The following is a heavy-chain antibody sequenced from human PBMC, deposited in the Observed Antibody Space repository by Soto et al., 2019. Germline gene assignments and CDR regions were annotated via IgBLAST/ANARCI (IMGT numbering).Heavy chain of an antibody. V-gene: IGHV3-48*01. D-gene: IGHD1-26*01. CDR3: ARSGTYRLDC. Sequence: EVQLVESGGGLVQPGGSLRLSCAASGFSFSNHNMNWVRQAPGQGLEWISYISTSGSSIYYADSVKGRFTISRDNAKNSLYLQLNSLRAEDTAVYYCARSGTYRLDCWGQGPLVTVSS. CDR1: GFSFSNHN. J-gene: IGHJ4*02. CDR2: ISTSGSSI.